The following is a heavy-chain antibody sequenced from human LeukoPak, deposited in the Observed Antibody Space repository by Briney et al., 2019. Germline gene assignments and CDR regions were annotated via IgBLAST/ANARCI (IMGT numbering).Heavy chain of an antibody. CDR1: GFTFSTYS. V-gene: IGHV3-21*01. CDR2: ISGSSSYI. J-gene: IGHJ4*02. CDR3: ASGPPIDY. Sequence: KPGGSLRLSCAASGFTFSTYSMNWVRQAPGKGLEWVASISGSSSYIYYADSVKGRFTISRDNAKNSLYLQMNSLRAEDTAVYYCASGPPIDYWGQGTLVTVSS.